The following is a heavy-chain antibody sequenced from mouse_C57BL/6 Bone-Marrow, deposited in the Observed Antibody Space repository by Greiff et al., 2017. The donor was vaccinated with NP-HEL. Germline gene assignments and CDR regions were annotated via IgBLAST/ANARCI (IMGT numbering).Heavy chain of an antibody. CDR1: GFTFSDYY. CDR2: INYDGSST. V-gene: IGHV5-16*01. Sequence: EVMLVESEGGLVQPGSSMKLSCTASGFTFSDYYMAWVRQVPEKGLEWVANINYDGSSTYYLDSLKSRFIISRDNAKNILYLQMSSLKSEDTATYYCARGPHYYGSSPFDYWGQGTTLTVSS. CDR3: ARGPHYYGSSPFDY. J-gene: IGHJ2*01. D-gene: IGHD1-1*01.